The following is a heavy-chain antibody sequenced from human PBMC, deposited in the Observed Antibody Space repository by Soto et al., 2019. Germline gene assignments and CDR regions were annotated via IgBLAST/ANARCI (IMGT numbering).Heavy chain of an antibody. D-gene: IGHD3-16*01. CDR1: GYTFTSYG. CDR3: ARSWVTGKGGMDV. V-gene: IGHV1-18*01. J-gene: IGHJ6*02. CDR2: INGYTGNT. Sequence: ASVKVSCKASGYTFTSYGFSWVRQAPGQGLEWMGWINGYTGNTHYAQKFQGRVTVTTDTSTSTAYMELWTLISDDTAVYYCARSWVTGKGGMDVWGQGTTVTVSS.